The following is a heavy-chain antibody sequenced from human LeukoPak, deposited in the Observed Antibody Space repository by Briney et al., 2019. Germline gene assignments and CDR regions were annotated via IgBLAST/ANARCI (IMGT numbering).Heavy chain of an antibody. J-gene: IGHJ4*02. V-gene: IGHV3-9*01. CDR3: VKDIGHTNSYALDS. CDR2: IKWNCDNL. Sequence: HPGRSLRLSCVASGFTFEDSAMHWVRQAPGKGLEWVSGIKWNCDNLAYADSVKGRFSISRDNAKNSLFLQMNNLRPEDTAFYHCVKDIGHTNSYALDSWGQGTLVTVSS. D-gene: IGHD1-1*01. CDR1: GFTFEDSA.